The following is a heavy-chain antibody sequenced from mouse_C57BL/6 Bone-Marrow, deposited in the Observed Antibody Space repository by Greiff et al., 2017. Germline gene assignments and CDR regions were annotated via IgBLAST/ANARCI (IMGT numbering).Heavy chain of an antibody. Sequence: EVKVVESGGGLVKPGGSLKLSCAASGFTFSDYGMHWVRQAPEKGLEWVAYISSGSSTIYYADKVKGRFTISRDNAKNTLFLQMTSLRSEDTAMYYCARGYYYSKEGAMDYWGQGTSVTVSS. CDR3: ARGYYYSKEGAMDY. J-gene: IGHJ4*01. D-gene: IGHD2-5*01. CDR1: GFTFSDYG. CDR2: ISSGSSTI. V-gene: IGHV5-17*01.